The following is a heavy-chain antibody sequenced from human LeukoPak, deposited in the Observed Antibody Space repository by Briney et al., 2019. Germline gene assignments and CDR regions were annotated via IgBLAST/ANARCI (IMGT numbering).Heavy chain of an antibody. J-gene: IGHJ4*02. Sequence: GGSLRLSCAASGFTFSSYWMRWVRQAPGKGLVWVSRISSEGSSISYADSVKGRFTISRDNAKNTLYLQMNSLRAEDTAVYYCAREWPTVTTGANYVSFDYWGQGTLVTVSS. CDR2: ISSEGSSI. CDR1: GFTFSSYW. V-gene: IGHV3-74*01. CDR3: AREWPTVTTGANYVSFDY. D-gene: IGHD4-11*01.